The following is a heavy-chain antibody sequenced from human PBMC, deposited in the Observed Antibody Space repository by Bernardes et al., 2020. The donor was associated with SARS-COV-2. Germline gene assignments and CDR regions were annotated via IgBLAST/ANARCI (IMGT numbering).Heavy chain of an antibody. J-gene: IGHJ4*01. CDR2: TSSSGGTT. CDR3: ARVPYIVATFPLDY. V-gene: IGHV3-23*01. Sequence: GGSLRLSCAGSGFIFSNHAMSWVRQAPGKGLEWLSSTSSSGGTTSYADSVKGRFIVSRDNPKNMLYLQMSSLSVEDTAVYYCARVPYIVATFPLDYWGQGALVTVSS. D-gene: IGHD5-12*01. CDR1: GFIFSNHA.